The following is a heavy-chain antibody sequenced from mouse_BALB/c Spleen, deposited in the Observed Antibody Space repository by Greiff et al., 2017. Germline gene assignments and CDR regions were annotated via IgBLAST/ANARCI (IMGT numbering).Heavy chain of an antibody. J-gene: IGHJ1*01. D-gene: IGHD1-1*01. CDR1: GFTFSSYA. CDR3: ARGEDYGSSYGYFDV. Sequence: DVKLVESGGGLVKPGGSLKLSCAASGFTFSSYAMSWVRQTPEKRLEWVATISSGGSYTYYPDSVKGRFTISRDNAKNTLYLQMSSLRSEDTAMYYCARGEDYGSSYGYFDVWGAGTTVTVSS. CDR2: ISSGGSYT. V-gene: IGHV5-9-3*01.